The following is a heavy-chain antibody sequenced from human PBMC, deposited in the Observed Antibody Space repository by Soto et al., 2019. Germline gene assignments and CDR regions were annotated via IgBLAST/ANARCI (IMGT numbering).Heavy chain of an antibody. CDR2: VHDSWGS. CDR1: GGSISSYY. D-gene: IGHD3-10*01. CDR3: GRQGFGELHGLVDV. Sequence: SETLSLTCTVSGGSISSYYWSWIRQPPGKGLEWIGYVHDSWGSHYNPSLKSRVAISLGTSKSQFSLKLTSVTATDTAVYYWGRQGFGELHGLVDVWGQGTTVTGSS. J-gene: IGHJ6*02. V-gene: IGHV4-59*08.